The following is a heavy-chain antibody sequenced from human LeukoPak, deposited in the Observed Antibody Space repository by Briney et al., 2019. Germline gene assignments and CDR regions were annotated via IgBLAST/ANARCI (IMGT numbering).Heavy chain of an antibody. J-gene: IGHJ5*02. V-gene: IGHV3-7*01. Sequence: RPGGSLRLSCAASGFTFSNYWMSWVRQAPGKGLEWVANIKQDGSEKYYVDSVKGRFTISRDNVKNSLYLQMSSLRAEDTALYYCARGPPLFDPWGQGTLVTVSS. CDR3: ARGPPLFDP. CDR2: IKQDGSEK. CDR1: GFTFSNYW.